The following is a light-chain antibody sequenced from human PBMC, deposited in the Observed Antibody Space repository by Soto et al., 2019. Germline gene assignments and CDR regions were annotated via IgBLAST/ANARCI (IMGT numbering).Light chain of an antibody. CDR3: SSYRSSSALGV. V-gene: IGLV2-14*01. Sequence: QSALTQPASVSGSPGQSITISCTGTSSDVGGYNYVSWYQQHPGKAPKLMIYDVSNRPSGVSNRFSGSKSSNTASLTISGLQAEDEADYYCSSYRSSSALGVFGGGTKLTVL. CDR1: SSDVGGYNY. J-gene: IGLJ2*01. CDR2: DVS.